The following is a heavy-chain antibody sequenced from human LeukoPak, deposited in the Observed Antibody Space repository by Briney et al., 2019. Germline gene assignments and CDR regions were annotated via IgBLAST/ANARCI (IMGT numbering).Heavy chain of an antibody. CDR1: GGSISIYY. Sequence: PSETLSLTCTVSGGSISIYYWSWIRQPPGKGLEWIGYIYYSGSTYYNPSLKSRVTISVDTSKNQFSLKLSSVTAADTAVYYCARQRPLYSGYGMDVWGQGTTVTVSS. CDR3: ARQRPLYSGYGMDV. D-gene: IGHD6-13*01. J-gene: IGHJ6*02. CDR2: IYYSGST. V-gene: IGHV4-59*08.